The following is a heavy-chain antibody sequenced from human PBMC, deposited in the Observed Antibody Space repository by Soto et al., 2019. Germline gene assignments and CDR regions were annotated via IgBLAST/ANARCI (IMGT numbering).Heavy chain of an antibody. V-gene: IGHV4-59*01. CDR2: IYYSGST. J-gene: IGHJ6*02. CDR3: ARSRGYSGFPYYYGMDV. CDR1: GGSISSYY. D-gene: IGHD5-12*01. Sequence: SETLSLTCTVSGGSISSYYWSWIRQPPGKGLEWIGYIYYSGSTNYNPSLKSRVTISVDTSKNQFSLKLSSVTAADTAVYYCARSRGYSGFPYYYGMDVWGQGTTVTVSS.